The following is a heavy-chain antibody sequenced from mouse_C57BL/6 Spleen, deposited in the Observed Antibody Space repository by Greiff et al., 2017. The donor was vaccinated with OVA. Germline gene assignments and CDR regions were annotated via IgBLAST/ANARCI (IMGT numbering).Heavy chain of an antibody. V-gene: IGHV5-6*01. D-gene: IGHD2-5*01. J-gene: IGHJ2*01. CDR1: GFTFSSYG. Sequence: EVQLVEPGGDLVKPGGSLKLSCAASGFTFSSYGMSWVRQTPDKRLEWVATISSGGSYTYYPDSVKGRVTISRDNAKNTLYLQMSSLKSEDTAVYYCARHPLYSNYFDYWGQGTTLTVSS. CDR3: ARHPLYSNYFDY. CDR2: ISSGGSYT.